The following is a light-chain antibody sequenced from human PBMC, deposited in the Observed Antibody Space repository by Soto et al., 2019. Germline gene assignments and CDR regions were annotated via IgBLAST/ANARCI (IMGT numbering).Light chain of an antibody. Sequence: DIVLTQSPATLSLSPGERATLSCRASQSVGRYLAWYQQKPGQAPRLLIYDASTRASGIPARFSGSGSGTDFTLTISSLEPEDFAIYYCQQRSIWPPMYTFGQGTQVDIK. CDR3: QQRSIWPPMYT. V-gene: IGKV3-11*01. CDR1: QSVGRY. J-gene: IGKJ2*01. CDR2: DAS.